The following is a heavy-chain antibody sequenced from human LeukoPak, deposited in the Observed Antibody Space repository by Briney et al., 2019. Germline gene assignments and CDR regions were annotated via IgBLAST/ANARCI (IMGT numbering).Heavy chain of an antibody. J-gene: IGHJ6*02. D-gene: IGHD2-2*01. CDR1: GGSISSYY. Sequence: SETLSLTCTVSGGSISSYYWSWIRQPPGKGLEWIGYIYYSGSTNYNPSLKSRVTISVDTSKTQFSLKMSSVTAADTAVYYCARTDIVVVPAADDYYYYGMDVWGQGTTVTVSS. V-gene: IGHV4-59*01. CDR2: IYYSGST. CDR3: ARTDIVVVPAADDYYYYGMDV.